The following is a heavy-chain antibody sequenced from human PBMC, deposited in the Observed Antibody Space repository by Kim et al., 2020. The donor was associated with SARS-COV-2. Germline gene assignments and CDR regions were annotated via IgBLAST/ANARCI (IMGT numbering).Heavy chain of an antibody. CDR2: IYYSGGT. CDR1: GGSLSGYY. D-gene: IGHD6-13*01. V-gene: IGHV4-59*01. J-gene: IGHJ4*02. CDR3: AKIASSATRFDY. Sequence: SETLSLTCTVSGGSLSGYYWSWIRQPPGKGLEWIGYIYYSGGTNYNPSLKSRVTISVDTSKTQFSLNLKSVTDADTAVYYCAKIASSATRFDYWGQGTLVTVSS.